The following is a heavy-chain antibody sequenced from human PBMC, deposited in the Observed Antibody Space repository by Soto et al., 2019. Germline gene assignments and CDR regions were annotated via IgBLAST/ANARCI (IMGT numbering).Heavy chain of an antibody. CDR2: IKEDGSEK. D-gene: IGHD6-19*01. CDR3: VRFSILVSGRGRGAFFDS. CDR1: GSTFSNYW. J-gene: IGHJ4*02. V-gene: IGHV3-7*03. Sequence: LRLSCAASGSTFSNYWMSWVRQVPGKGLAWVSNIKEDGSEKYYVDSVKGRFTISRDNAKNSVHLQMNSLRDEDTAVYYCVRFSILVSGRGRGAFFDSWGQGTPVTVSS.